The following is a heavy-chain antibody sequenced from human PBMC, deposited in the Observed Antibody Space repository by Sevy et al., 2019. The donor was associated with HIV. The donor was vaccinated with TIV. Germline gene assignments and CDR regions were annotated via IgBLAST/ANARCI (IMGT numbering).Heavy chain of an antibody. CDR2: IRPDGSDK. CDR1: GFTFSPYW. CDR3: ARGVGLDC. D-gene: IGHD1-26*01. J-gene: IGHJ4*02. Sequence: RGSLRLSCAASGFTFSPYWMTWVRQAPGKGLEWVANIRPDGSDKYYVDSVKGRFTISRDNVKNSLYLQMNSLRADDTAMYYCARGVGLDCWGQGALVTVSS. V-gene: IGHV3-7*01.